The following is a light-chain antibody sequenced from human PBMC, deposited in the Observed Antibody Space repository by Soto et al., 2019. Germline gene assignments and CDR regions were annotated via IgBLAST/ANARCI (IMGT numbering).Light chain of an antibody. CDR3: QTWGTGDWV. CDR2: LNSDGSH. Sequence: QPVLTQSPSASASLGASVKLTCTLSSGHSSYAIAWHQQQPEKGPRYLMKLNSDGSHSKGDGIPDRFSGSSSGAERYLTISSLQSDDAADYYCQTWGTGDWVFGGGTKLTVL. CDR1: SGHSSYA. V-gene: IGLV4-69*01. J-gene: IGLJ3*02.